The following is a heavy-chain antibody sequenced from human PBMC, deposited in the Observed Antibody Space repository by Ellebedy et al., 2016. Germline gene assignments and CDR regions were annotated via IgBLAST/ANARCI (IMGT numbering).Heavy chain of an antibody. CDR1: GDSISSYY. Sequence: SETLSLTCTVSGDSISSYYWSWVRQPAGKALEYIGRIYTSGSTNYNPSLKSRVTMSIDTSKSQFSVRLSSVTAADTALYYCAREVYVAGSHHYGLDVWGQGTTVTVAS. J-gene: IGHJ6*02. CDR2: IYTSGST. CDR3: AREVYVAGSHHYGLDV. D-gene: IGHD3-10*02. V-gene: IGHV4-4*07.